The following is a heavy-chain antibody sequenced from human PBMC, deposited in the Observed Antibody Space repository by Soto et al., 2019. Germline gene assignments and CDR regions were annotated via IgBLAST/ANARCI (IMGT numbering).Heavy chain of an antibody. D-gene: IGHD3-16*01. Sequence: QITLKESGPTLVKPTQPLTLTCTFSGFSLSSSGVGVAWIRQPPGKALEWLALISWDGDKYYSPSLKNRLSISKDTSENHVVLTLTNVDPVDTGTYFCAHRPSDYIWGSYPTWGQGTLVTVSS. J-gene: IGHJ5*02. CDR3: AHRPSDYIWGSYPT. CDR2: ISWDGDK. CDR1: GFSLSSSGVG. V-gene: IGHV2-5*02.